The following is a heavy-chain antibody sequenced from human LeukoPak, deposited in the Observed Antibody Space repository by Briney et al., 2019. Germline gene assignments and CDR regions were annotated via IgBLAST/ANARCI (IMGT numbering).Heavy chain of an antibody. J-gene: IGHJ4*02. V-gene: IGHV3-30*01. CDR2: ISYDGTHT. D-gene: IGHD3-16*01. Sequence: GGSLRLSCVASGFTFIDYPIHWVRQAPGKGLEWVAVISYDGTHTHYADSVKGRFTLSRDNSKSTVFLQMDSLRPEDTAVYYCARVLYYDYVWGSCDYWGQGTLVTVSS. CDR3: ARVLYYDYVWGSCDY. CDR1: GFTFIDYP.